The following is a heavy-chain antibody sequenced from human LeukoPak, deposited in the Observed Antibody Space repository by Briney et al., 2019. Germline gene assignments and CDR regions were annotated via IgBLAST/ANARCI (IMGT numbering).Heavy chain of an antibody. Sequence: ASVKVSCKASGYTFTSYYMHWVRQAPGQGLEWMGIINPSGGSTSCAQKFQGRVTMTRDTSTSTVYMELSSLRSEDTAVYYCARAPHGDDSSGYYLDYFDYWGQGTLVTVSS. CDR3: ARAPHGDDSSGYYLDYFDY. V-gene: IGHV1-46*01. D-gene: IGHD3-22*01. CDR2: INPSGGST. CDR1: GYTFTSYY. J-gene: IGHJ4*02.